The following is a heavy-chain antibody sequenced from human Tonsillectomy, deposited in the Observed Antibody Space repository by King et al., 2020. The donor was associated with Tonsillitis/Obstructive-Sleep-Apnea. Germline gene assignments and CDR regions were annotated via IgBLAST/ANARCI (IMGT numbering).Heavy chain of an antibody. CDR2: INAGNSNT. V-gene: IGHV1-3*01. CDR1: GYTFTSYA. D-gene: IGHD3-3*01. J-gene: IGHJ4*02. Sequence: VQLVQSGAEVKKPGASVKVSCKASGYTFTSYAMHWVRQAPGQRLEWMGWINAGNSNTKYSQKFQGRVTITRDTSASTAYMELSSLRSEDTAVYYCARDIVRDYDFWSGYYTPYYFDYWGQGTLVTVSS. CDR3: ARDIVRDYDFWSGYYTPYYFDY.